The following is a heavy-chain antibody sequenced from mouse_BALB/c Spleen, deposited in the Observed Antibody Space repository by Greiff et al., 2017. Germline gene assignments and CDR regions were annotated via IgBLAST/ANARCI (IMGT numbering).Heavy chain of an antibody. CDR3: ARSTTTVVATDFDY. CDR2: INPSTGYT. CDR1: GYTFTSYW. Sequence: QVHVKQSGAELAKPGASVKMSCKASGYTFTSYWMHWVKQRPGQGLEWIGYINPSTGYTEYNQKFKDKATLTADKSSSTAYMQLSSLTSEDSAVYYCARSTTTVVATDFDYWGQGTTLTVSS. D-gene: IGHD1-1*01. V-gene: IGHV1-7*01. J-gene: IGHJ2*01.